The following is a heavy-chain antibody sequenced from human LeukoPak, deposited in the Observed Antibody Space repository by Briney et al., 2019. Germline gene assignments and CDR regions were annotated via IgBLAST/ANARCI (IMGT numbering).Heavy chain of an antibody. D-gene: IGHD3-3*01. CDR2: ISAYNGNT. V-gene: IGHV1-18*04. CDR3: ARTIFGVDYNWFDP. CDR1: GYTFTVYY. J-gene: IGHJ5*02. Sequence: GASVKVSCKASGYTFTVYYIHWVRQASGQGLEWMGWISAYNGNTNYAQKLQGRVTMTTDTSTSTAYMELRSLRSDDTAVYYCARTIFGVDYNWFDPWGQGTLVTVSS.